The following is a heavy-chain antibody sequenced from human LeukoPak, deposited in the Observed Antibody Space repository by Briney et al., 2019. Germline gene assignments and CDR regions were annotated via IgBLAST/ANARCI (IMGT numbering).Heavy chain of an antibody. J-gene: IGHJ5*02. D-gene: IGHD3-3*01. V-gene: IGHV1-2*02. Sequence: ASVKDSCKASGYTFTGYDMHWVRQAPGQGLEWMGWINPNSGGTNYAQKFQGRVTMTRDTSISTAYMELSRLRSDDTAVYYCARQYYDFWSGYTWGQGTLVTVSS. CDR2: INPNSGGT. CDR1: GYTFTGYD. CDR3: ARQYYDFWSGYT.